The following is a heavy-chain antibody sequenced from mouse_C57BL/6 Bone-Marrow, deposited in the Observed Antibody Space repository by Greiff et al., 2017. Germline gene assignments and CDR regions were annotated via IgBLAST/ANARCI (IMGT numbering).Heavy chain of an antibody. CDR2: ILPGSGST. CDR1: GYTFTGYW. J-gene: IGHJ4*01. V-gene: IGHV1-9*01. Sequence: QVQLQQSGAELMKPGASVKLSCKATGYTFTGYWIEWVKQRPGNGLEWIGEILPGSGSTNYNEKFKGKATFTADTSSNTAYMQLSSLTTVDSDIYYCAREGIYYDYYYAMDYWGQGTSVTVSS. CDR3: AREGIYYDYYYAMDY. D-gene: IGHD2-4*01.